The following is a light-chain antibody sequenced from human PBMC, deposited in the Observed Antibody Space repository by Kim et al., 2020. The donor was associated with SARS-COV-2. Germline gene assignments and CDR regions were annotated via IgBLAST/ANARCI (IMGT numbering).Light chain of an antibody. Sequence: QSVLTQPPSASGTPGQRVTISCSGSHSNIGSNSVTWYQQLPGTAPKLLIHDNNQRPSGVPDRFSASKSGTSASLAISGLQSEDESDYYCATWDDSLNGAVFGDGTQLTVL. CDR1: HSNIGSNS. CDR2: DNN. J-gene: IGLJ7*01. V-gene: IGLV1-44*01. CDR3: ATWDDSLNGAV.